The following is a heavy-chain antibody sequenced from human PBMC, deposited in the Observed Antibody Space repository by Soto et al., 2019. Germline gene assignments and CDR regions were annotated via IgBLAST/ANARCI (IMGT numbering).Heavy chain of an antibody. V-gene: IGHV4-38-2*01. Sequence: SETLSLTCGVSGYSISSGYYWGWIRQPPGKGLEWIGSIYHYGATYHNSALKSRATISVDTSKNQISLKLTSGTAADTAVYFCARVETAMAPFDYWGQGTVVTVSS. J-gene: IGHJ4*02. CDR3: ARVETAMAPFDY. D-gene: IGHD5-18*01. CDR1: GYSISSGYY. CDR2: IYHYGAT.